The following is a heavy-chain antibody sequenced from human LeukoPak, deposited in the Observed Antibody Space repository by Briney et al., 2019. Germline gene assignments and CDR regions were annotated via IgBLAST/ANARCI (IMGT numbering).Heavy chain of an antibody. CDR2: IRSGDTTI. Sequence: GGSLRLSCAASGFTLSDYYVGWIRQAPGRGLEWVSYIRSGDTTINYADSVKDRFTISRDNAKNSLYLQMNNLRAEDTAVYYCARAYYYDSSAYYYGEMYFEYWGQGTLVTVSS. CDR3: ARAYYYDSSAYYYGEMYFEY. CDR1: GFTLSDYY. J-gene: IGHJ4*02. D-gene: IGHD3-22*01. V-gene: IGHV3-11*01.